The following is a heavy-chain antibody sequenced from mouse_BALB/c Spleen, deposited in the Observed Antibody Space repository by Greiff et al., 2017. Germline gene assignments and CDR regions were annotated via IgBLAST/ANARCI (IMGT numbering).Heavy chain of an antibody. D-gene: IGHD1-1*01. CDR2: ISSGSSTI. CDR1: GFTFSSFG. V-gene: IGHV5-17*02. Sequence: EVMLVESGGGLVQPGGSRKLSCAASGFTFSSFGMHWVRQAPEKGLEWVAYISSGSSTIYYADTVKGRFTISRDNPNNTLFLQMTSLRSEDTAMYYCARSYGSSYYYAMDYWGQGTSVTVSS. CDR3: ARSYGSSYYYAMDY. J-gene: IGHJ4*01.